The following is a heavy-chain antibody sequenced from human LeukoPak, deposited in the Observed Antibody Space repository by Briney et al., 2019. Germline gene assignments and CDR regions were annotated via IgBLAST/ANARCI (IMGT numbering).Heavy chain of an antibody. J-gene: IGHJ3*02. V-gene: IGHV3-20*04. CDR1: GFTFDDYG. CDR3: ARETIVVVTEYAFDI. D-gene: IGHD2-21*02. CDR2: INWNGGST. Sequence: GGSLRLSSAASGFTFDDYGMSWVRQAPGKGLEWVSGINWNGGSTGYADSVKGRFTISRDNAKNSLYLQMNSLRAEDTALYYCARETIVVVTEYAFDIWGQGTMVTVSS.